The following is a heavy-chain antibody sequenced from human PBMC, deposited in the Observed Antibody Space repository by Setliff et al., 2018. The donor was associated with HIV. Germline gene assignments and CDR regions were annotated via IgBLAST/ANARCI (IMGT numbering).Heavy chain of an antibody. J-gene: IGHJ3*01. CDR1: GGSMSNYY. CDR3: ARSGYTSGFYWVFGAFGV. D-gene: IGHD3-22*01. CDR2: IQYSDSS. V-gene: IGHV4-59*01. Sequence: SETLSLTCTVSGGSMSNYYWSWIRQPPGKRLEWIASIQYSDSSHYNPSLQSRVTMSVDTSTKQFSLYLSSVNETDAAVYYCARSGYTSGFYWVFGAFGVWGQGKLVTVSS.